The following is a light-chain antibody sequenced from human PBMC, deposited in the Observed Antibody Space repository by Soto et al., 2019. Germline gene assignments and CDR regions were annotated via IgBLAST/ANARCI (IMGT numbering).Light chain of an antibody. Sequence: EIVLTQSPGTLSLSPGARATLSCRASQSVTGSYLAWYHQKPGQAPRRLIYGSSSMASRIPDRFSGSGSWISCTLTISRLEPEDFAVYYCQQYGSSPPGTFGRGTKVDMK. CDR3: QQYGSSPPGT. J-gene: IGKJ3*01. V-gene: IGKV3-20*01. CDR1: QSVTGSY. CDR2: GSS.